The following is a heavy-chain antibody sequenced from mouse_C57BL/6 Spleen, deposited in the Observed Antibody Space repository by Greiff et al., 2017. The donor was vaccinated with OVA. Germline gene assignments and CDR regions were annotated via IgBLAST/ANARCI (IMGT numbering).Heavy chain of an antibody. D-gene: IGHD1-1*01. CDR3: ARSGGSSPLDY. J-gene: IGHJ4*01. Sequence: VQLQQSGPELVKPGASVKISCKASRYAFSSSWMNWVKQRPGKGLEWIGRIYPGDGDTNYNGKFKGKATLTADKSSSTAYMQLSSLTSEDSAVYFCARSGGSSPLDYWGQGTSVTVSS. CDR2: IYPGDGDT. V-gene: IGHV1-82*01. CDR1: RYAFSSSW.